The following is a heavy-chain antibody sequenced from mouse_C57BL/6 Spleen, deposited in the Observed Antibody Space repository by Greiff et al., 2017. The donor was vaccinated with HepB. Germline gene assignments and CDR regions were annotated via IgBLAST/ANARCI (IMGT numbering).Heavy chain of an antibody. D-gene: IGHD1-2*01. Sequence: VQLQQSGAELVRPGASVTLSCKASGYTFTDYEMHWVKQTPVHGLEWIGAIDPETGGTAYNQKFKGKAILTADKSSSTAYMELRSLTSEDSAVYYCTRIGGTTANFDYWGQGTTLTVSS. CDR3: TRIGGTTANFDY. CDR2: IDPETGGT. J-gene: IGHJ2*01. CDR1: GYTFTDYE. V-gene: IGHV1-15*01.